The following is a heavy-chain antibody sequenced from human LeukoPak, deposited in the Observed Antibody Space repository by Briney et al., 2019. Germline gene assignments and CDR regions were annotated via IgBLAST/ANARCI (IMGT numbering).Heavy chain of an antibody. CDR3: ARATQRYCSGTTCFPYWFDT. CDR2: THTSGSP. J-gene: IGHJ5*02. CDR1: GGSMTHYF. D-gene: IGHD2-2*01. Sequence: SGTLSLTCTVSGGSMTHYFWNWIRQAPGKGLEWIGYTHTSGSPDYSRSLKSRVTISLDTSKNHFSLMLSTVTAADTAVYFCARATQRYCSGTTCFPYWFDTWGQGTLATVSS. V-gene: IGHV4-4*09.